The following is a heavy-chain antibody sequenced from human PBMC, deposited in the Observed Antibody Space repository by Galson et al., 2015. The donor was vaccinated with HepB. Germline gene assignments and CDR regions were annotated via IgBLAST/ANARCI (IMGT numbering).Heavy chain of an antibody. Sequence: SETLSLTCTVSGGSISSYYWSWIRQPPGKGLEWIGYIYYSGSTNYNPSLKSRVTISVDTSKNQFSLKLSSVTAADTAVYYCARRSTYGDYGDFDYWGQGTLVTVSS. J-gene: IGHJ4*02. V-gene: IGHV4-59*08. D-gene: IGHD4-17*01. CDR2: IYYSGST. CDR3: ARRSTYGDYGDFDY. CDR1: GGSISSYY.